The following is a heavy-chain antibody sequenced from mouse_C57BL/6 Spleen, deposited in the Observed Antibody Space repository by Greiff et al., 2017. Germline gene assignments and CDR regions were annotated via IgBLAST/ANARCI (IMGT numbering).Heavy chain of an antibody. CDR1: GFPFSSYA. V-gene: IGHV5-9-1*02. D-gene: IGHD1-1*01. J-gene: IGHJ2*01. CDR3: TRVRGSRAFDY. Sequence: EVKVVESGEGLVKPGGSLKLSCAASGFPFSSYAMSWVRQTPEKRLEWVAYISSGGDYIYYADTVKGRFTISRDNARNTLYLQMSSLKSEDTAMYDCTRVRGSRAFDYWGQGTTLTVSA. CDR2: ISSGGDYI.